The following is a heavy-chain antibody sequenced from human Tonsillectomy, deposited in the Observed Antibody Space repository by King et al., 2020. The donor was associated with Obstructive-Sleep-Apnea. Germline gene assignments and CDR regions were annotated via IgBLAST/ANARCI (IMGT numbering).Heavy chain of an antibody. D-gene: IGHD3-9*01. Sequence: VQLQQWGAGLLKPSETLSLTCAVYGGSFSGYYWSWIRQPPGKGLEGFGEINHSGSTNYNPSLKSRVTISVDTSKNQFSLKLSSVTAADTAVYYCARVRGDILTGYYYYYYYGMDVWGQGTTVTVSS. V-gene: IGHV4-34*01. CDR2: INHSGST. CDR1: GGSFSGYY. CDR3: ARVRGDILTGYYYYYYYGMDV. J-gene: IGHJ6*02.